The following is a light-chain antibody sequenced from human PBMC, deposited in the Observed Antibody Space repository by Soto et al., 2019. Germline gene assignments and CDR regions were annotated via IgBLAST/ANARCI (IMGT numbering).Light chain of an antibody. Sequence: EIVLTQSPGTRSLSPGERATLSCRASQSVSSSYLAWDQQKPGQAPRLIIYGASSRATGIPARFSGSGSGTDFTLTISRLEPEAFAVYYCQQYGSSPQTFGGGTKVEIK. V-gene: IGKV3-20*01. CDR3: QQYGSSPQT. CDR2: GAS. CDR1: QSVSSSY. J-gene: IGKJ4*01.